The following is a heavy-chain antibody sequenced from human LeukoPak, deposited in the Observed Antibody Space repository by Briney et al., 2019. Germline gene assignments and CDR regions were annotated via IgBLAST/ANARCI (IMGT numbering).Heavy chain of an antibody. V-gene: IGHV3-30*18. Sequence: PGRSLRLSCAASGFTFSSYGMHWVRQAPGKGLEWVAVISYDGSNKYYADSVEGRFTISRDNSKNTLYLQMNSLRAEDTAVYYCAKQKNLYYYDSSGYYPPFFDYWGQGTLVTVSS. J-gene: IGHJ4*02. D-gene: IGHD3-22*01. CDR3: AKQKNLYYYDSSGYYPPFFDY. CDR1: GFTFSSYG. CDR2: ISYDGSNK.